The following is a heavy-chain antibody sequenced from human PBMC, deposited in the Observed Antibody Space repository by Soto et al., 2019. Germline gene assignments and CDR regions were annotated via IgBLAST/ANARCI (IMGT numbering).Heavy chain of an antibody. CDR3: ARGGRTAGSAFDI. J-gene: IGHJ3*02. Sequence: GGSLRLSCAASGFTFSSYSMNWVRQAPGKGLEWVSYISSSSSTIYYADSVKGRFTISRDNAKNSLYLQMNSLRAEDTAVYYCARGGRTAGSAFDIWGQGTMVTVSS. CDR1: GFTFSSYS. V-gene: IGHV3-48*01. CDR2: ISSSSSTI. D-gene: IGHD2-15*01.